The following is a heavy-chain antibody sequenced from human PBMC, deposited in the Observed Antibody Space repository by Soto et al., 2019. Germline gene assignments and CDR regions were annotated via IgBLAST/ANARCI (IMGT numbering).Heavy chain of an antibody. J-gene: IGHJ6*03. V-gene: IGHV3-33*01. Sequence: QMQLVESGGGVVQPGTSLRLSCAASGFTFSNYAMHWVRQAPGKGLEWVTIIWYDGSDKNYGDSVKGRFTISRDNSKNTMYLQMNSPRVEDTAVYYCARDSGGDYHNYDMDVWGKGTTVTVSS. D-gene: IGHD4-17*01. CDR1: GFTFSNYA. CDR3: ARDSGGDYHNYDMDV. CDR2: IWYDGSDK.